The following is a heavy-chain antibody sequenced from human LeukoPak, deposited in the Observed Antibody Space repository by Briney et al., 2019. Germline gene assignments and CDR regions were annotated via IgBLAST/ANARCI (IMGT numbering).Heavy chain of an antibody. J-gene: IGHJ4*02. CDR1: GYTFTGYY. D-gene: IGHD6-19*01. Sequence: ASVKVSCKASGYTFTGYYMHWVRQAPGQGVEWMGWINPNRGGTNYAQKFQGRVTMTRDTSISTAYMELSRLRSDDTAVYYCARDLKRGYSSGRYSWGTGSSNDYWGQGTLVTVSS. CDR3: ARDLKRGYSSGRYSWGTGSSNDY. CDR2: INPNRGGT. V-gene: IGHV1-2*02.